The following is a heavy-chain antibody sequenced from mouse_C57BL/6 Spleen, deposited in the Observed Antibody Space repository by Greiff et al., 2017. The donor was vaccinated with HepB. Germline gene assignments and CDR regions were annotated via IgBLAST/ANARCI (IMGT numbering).Heavy chain of an antibody. J-gene: IGHJ2*01. Sequence: EVQLQESGPGLVKPSQSLSLTCSVTGYSITSGYYWNWIRQFPGNKLEWMGYISYDGSNNYNPSLKNRISITRDTSKNQFFLKLNSVTTEDTATYYCAREGALDSSGPYYFDYWGQGTTLTVSS. CDR3: AREGALDSSGPYYFDY. D-gene: IGHD3-2*02. CDR2: ISYDGSN. V-gene: IGHV3-6*01. CDR1: GYSITSGYY.